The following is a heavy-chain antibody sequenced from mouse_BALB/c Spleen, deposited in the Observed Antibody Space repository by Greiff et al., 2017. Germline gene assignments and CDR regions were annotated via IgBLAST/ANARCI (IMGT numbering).Heavy chain of an antibody. CDR2: IWSGGST. J-gene: IGHJ3*01. CDR1: GFSLTSYG. CDR3: ARKGYDSPFAY. Sequence: VQLQESGPGLVQPSQSLSITCTVSGFSLTSYGVHWVRQSPGKGLEWLGVIWSGGSTDYNAAFISRLSISKDNSKSQVFFKMNSLQANDTAIYYCARKGYDSPFAYWGQGTLVTVSA. V-gene: IGHV2-2*02. D-gene: IGHD2-2*01.